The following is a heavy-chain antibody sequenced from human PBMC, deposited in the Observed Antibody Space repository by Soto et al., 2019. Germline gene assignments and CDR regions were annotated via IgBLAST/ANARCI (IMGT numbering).Heavy chain of an antibody. J-gene: IGHJ4*02. CDR2: VSASGLNT. Sequence: EVQLLESGGKLVQPGGSLTLSCAASGFTFSTYAMAWVRQAPGKGLEWVSGVSASGLNTDYADPVKGRFYISRDNSKNTVSLHMNSLRAEDTALYYCAKDRPRSTGYFFDYWGQGTPVTVSS. V-gene: IGHV3-23*01. CDR1: GFTFSTYA. D-gene: IGHD1-26*01. CDR3: AKDRPRSTGYFFDY.